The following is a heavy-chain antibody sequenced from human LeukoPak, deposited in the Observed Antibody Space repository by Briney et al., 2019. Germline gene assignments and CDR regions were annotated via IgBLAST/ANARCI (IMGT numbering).Heavy chain of an antibody. CDR2: INPNSGGT. CDR1: GYTFTGYY. V-gene: IGHV1-2*02. J-gene: IGHJ4*02. Sequence: GASVKVSCKASGYTFTGYYMHWVRQAPGQGLEWMGWINPNSGGTNCAQKFQGRVTMTRDTSISTAYMELSRLRSDDTAVYYCVRGTKFSTFDIVVVPFDYWGQGTLVTVSS. D-gene: IGHD2-2*01. CDR3: VRGTKFSTFDIVVVPFDY.